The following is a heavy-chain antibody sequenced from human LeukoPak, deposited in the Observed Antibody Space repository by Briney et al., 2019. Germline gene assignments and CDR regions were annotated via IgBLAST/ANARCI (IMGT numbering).Heavy chain of an antibody. V-gene: IGHV3-21*01. CDR2: ISSSSYI. CDR3: APQPPSYGSGSYYTPLDY. CDR1: GFTFSSYS. Sequence: GGSLRLSCAASGFTFSSYSMNWVRQAPGKGLEWVSSISSSSYIYYADSVKGRFTISRDNAKNSLYLQMNSLRAEDTAVYYCAPQPPSYGSGSYYTPLDYWGQGTLVTVSS. D-gene: IGHD3-10*01. J-gene: IGHJ4*02.